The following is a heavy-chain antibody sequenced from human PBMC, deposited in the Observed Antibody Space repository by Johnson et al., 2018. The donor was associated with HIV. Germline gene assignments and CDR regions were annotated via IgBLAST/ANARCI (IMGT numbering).Heavy chain of an antibody. CDR2: IRYDGSKK. D-gene: IGHD5-18*01. Sequence: QVQLVESGGGLIQPGGSLRLSCAASGFTVSSNYMSWVRQAPGKGLEWVAFIRYDGSKKYYADSLKGRFTFSRDNSKNTLDLQMTSLRAEDTAVYYCAKDLVDTAMVIGAFDIWGQGTMVTVSS. V-gene: IGHV3-30*02. J-gene: IGHJ3*02. CDR1: GFTVSSNY. CDR3: AKDLVDTAMVIGAFDI.